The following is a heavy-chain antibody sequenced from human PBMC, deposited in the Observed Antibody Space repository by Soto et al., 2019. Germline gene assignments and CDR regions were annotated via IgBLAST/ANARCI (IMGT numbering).Heavy chain of an antibody. CDR2: ISSGGVSI. CDR3: ARDRRGVAGTARAFDT. D-gene: IGHD6-19*01. Sequence: HPGGSLRLSCAASGFPFGSHAMSWVRQAPGKGLEWVSYISSGGVSIYYADSVKGRFTISRDNAKNSLYLQMNSLRDEDTAVYYCARDRRGVAGTARAFDTWGQGTMVTVSS. J-gene: IGHJ3*02. CDR1: GFPFGSHA. V-gene: IGHV3-48*02.